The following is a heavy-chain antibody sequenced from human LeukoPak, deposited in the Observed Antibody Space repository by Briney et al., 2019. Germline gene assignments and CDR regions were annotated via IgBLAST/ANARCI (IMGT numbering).Heavy chain of an antibody. CDR2: INHSGST. CDR1: GGSFSGYY. J-gene: IGHJ6*03. Sequence: SETLSLTCAVYGGSFSGYYWSWIRQPPGKGLEWIGEINHSGSTNYNPSLKSRVTISVDTSKNQFSLKLSSVTAADTAVYYCARALGYCSSTSCLPTSYYYYYYMDVWGKGTTVTVSS. D-gene: IGHD2-2*01. CDR3: ARALGYCSSTSCLPTSYYYYYYMDV. V-gene: IGHV4-34*01.